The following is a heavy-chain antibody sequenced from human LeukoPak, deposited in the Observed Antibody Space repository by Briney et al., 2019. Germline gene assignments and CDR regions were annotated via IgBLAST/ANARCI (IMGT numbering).Heavy chain of an antibody. CDR2: ISGSGGST. D-gene: IGHD6-19*01. CDR1: GFTFNSYA. J-gene: IGHJ6*02. CDR3: ANHDPRLVHYYYYGMDV. V-gene: IGHV3-23*01. Sequence: GGSLRLSCAASGFTFNSYAMSWVRQAPGKGLEWVSAISGSGGSTYYADSVKGRFTISRDNSKNTLYLQMNGLRAEDTAVYYCANHDPRLVHYYYYGMDVWGQGTTVTVSS.